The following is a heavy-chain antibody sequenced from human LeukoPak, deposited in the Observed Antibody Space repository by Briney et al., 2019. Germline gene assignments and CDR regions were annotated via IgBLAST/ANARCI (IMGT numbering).Heavy chain of an antibody. CDR2: IYYSGST. J-gene: IGHJ6*02. V-gene: IGHV4-59*01. CDR1: GGSISSSY. Sequence: SETLSLTCTVSGGSISSSYWTWIRQPPGKGLEWIAYIYYSGSTNYNPSLKSRVTISIDTSKNQFSLKLSSVTAADTAVYYCARSTDQFVDVWGQGTTVTVSS. CDR3: ARSTDQFVDV. D-gene: IGHD3-16*01.